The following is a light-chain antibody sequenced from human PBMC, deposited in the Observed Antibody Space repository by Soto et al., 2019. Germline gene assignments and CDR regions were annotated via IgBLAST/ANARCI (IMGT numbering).Light chain of an antibody. CDR1: QGISSY. CDR3: QQSYSIPLT. CDR2: AAS. V-gene: IGKV1-39*01. Sequence: DIQMTQSPSSLSASVGDRVTITCRASQGISSYLNWYQQKPGRAPKLLISAASNLQSGVPSRFSCRGSVTDFTLTISSLQPEDFATYYCQQSYSIPLTFGGGTKVDLK. J-gene: IGKJ4*01.